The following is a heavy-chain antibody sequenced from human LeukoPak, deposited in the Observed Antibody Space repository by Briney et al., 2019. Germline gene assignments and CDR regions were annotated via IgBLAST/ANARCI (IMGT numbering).Heavy chain of an antibody. J-gene: IGHJ4*02. CDR1: GFTFRSFA. V-gene: IGHV3-30*04. CDR3: ARDRGYFYDQLDY. Sequence: GGSLRLSCAASGFTFRSFAMHWVRQAPGKGLEWVAIISHDGTDKYYADSVKGRFTISRDDARNSLYLQMNSLKDEDTAVYYCARDRGYFYDQLDYWGQGTLVTVSS. D-gene: IGHD2/OR15-2a*01. CDR2: ISHDGTDK.